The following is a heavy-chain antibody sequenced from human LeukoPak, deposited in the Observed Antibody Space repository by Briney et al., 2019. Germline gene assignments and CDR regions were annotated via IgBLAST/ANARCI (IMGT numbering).Heavy chain of an antibody. CDR2: ISYDGSNK. CDR1: GFTFSSYA. V-gene: IGHV3-30*04. Sequence: GGSLRLSCAASGFTFSSYAMHWVSQAPGKGMEWVAVISYDGSNKYYADSVKGRFTISRDNSKNTLYLQMNSLRAEDTAVYYCARGDSYGHEEQNWFDPWGQGTLVTVSS. CDR3: ARGDSYGHEEQNWFDP. D-gene: IGHD5-18*01. J-gene: IGHJ5*02.